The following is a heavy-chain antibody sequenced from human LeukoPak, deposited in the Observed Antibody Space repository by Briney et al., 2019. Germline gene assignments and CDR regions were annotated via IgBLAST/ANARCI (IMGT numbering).Heavy chain of an antibody. J-gene: IGHJ4*02. V-gene: IGHV4-39*01. D-gene: IGHD2-15*01. CDR3: ARSSSGGSCFDS. Sequence: SETLSLTCTVSGGSIRSSTYYWGWIRQPPGKGLEWIGSIYSSGSTYYNPSLKSPVTVSVDTSKNQFFLNLSSVTAADTAVYYCARSSSGGSCFDSWGQGTLVTVSS. CDR1: GGSIRSSTYY. CDR2: IYSSGST.